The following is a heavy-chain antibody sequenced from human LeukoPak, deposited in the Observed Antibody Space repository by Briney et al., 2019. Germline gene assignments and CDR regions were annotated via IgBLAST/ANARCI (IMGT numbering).Heavy chain of an antibody. CDR1: GFTFSSYG. CDR2: ISYDGSNK. Sequence: PGGSLRLSCAASGFTFSSYGMHWVRQAPGKGLEWVAVISYDGSNKYYADSVKGRFTISRDNSKNTLYLQMNSLRAEDTAVYYCARDETSRDSANWFDPWGQGTLVTVSS. V-gene: IGHV3-30*03. CDR3: ARDETSRDSANWFDP. D-gene: IGHD1-7*01. J-gene: IGHJ5*02.